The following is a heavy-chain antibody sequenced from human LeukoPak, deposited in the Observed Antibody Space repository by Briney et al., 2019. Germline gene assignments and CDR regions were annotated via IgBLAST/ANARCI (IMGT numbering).Heavy chain of an antibody. Sequence: ASVKVSCKASGYTLTNYYMHWVRQAPGQGLEWMGIINLSGGSTSYAQKFQGRVTMTRDTSTSTVYMELSSLRSEDTAVYYCARAVSVDQLLFGIDYWGQGTLVTVSS. CDR1: GYTLTNYY. CDR3: ARAVSVDQLLFGIDY. J-gene: IGHJ4*02. CDR2: INLSGGST. D-gene: IGHD2-2*01. V-gene: IGHV1-46*01.